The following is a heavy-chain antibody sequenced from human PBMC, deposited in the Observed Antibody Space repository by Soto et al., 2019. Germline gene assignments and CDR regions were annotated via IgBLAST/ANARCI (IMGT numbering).Heavy chain of an antibody. CDR3: AKEMTTMIVVVIRGMDV. J-gene: IGHJ6*02. CDR1: GFTFSSYG. V-gene: IGHV3-30*18. Sequence: GGSLRLSCAASGFTFSSYGMHWVRQAPGKGLEWVAVISYDGSNKYYADSVKGRFTISRDNSKNTLYLQMNSLRAEDTAVYYCAKEMTTMIVVVIRGMDVCGQGTTVTVSS. CDR2: ISYDGSNK. D-gene: IGHD3-22*01.